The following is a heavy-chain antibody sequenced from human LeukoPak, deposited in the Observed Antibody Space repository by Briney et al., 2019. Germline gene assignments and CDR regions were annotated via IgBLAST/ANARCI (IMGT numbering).Heavy chain of an antibody. V-gene: IGHV1-18*01. CDR1: GYTFTSCG. CDR3: ARAQYCSRGNCYDLDY. J-gene: IGHJ4*02. D-gene: IGHD2-15*01. CDR2: ISANNPNT. Sequence: ASVKVSCKASGYTFTSCGISWVRHAPGQALECMVWISANNPNTDYAPKFQGRVTMTTDTSTSTAYMELRSLRSDDTAVFYCARAQYCSRGNCYDLDYWGQGTLVTVSS.